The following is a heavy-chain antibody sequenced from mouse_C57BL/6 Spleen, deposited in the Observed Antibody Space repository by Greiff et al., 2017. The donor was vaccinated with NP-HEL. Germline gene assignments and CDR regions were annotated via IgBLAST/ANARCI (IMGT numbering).Heavy chain of an antibody. CDR1: GYTFTDYY. D-gene: IGHD5-1*01. CDR2: IYPGSGNT. Sequence: VHLVESGAELVRPGASVKLSCKASGYTFTDYYINWVKQRPGQGLEWIARIYPGSGNTYYNEKFKGKATLTAEKSSSTAYMQLSSLTSEDSAVYFCATYPLAYWGQGTLVTVSA. V-gene: IGHV1-76*01. CDR3: ATYPLAY. J-gene: IGHJ3*01.